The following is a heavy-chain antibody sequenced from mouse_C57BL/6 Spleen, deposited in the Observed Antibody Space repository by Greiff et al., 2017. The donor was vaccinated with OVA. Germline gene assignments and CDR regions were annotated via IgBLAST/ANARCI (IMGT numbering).Heavy chain of an antibody. CDR1: GYTFTSYW. CDR2: IYPGSGST. V-gene: IGHV1-55*01. CDR3: ARGNFYFDY. J-gene: IGHJ2*01. Sequence: QVQLKQPGAELVKPGASVKMSCKASGYTFTSYWITWVKQRPGQGLEWIGDIYPGSGSTNYNEKFKSKATLTVDTSSSTAYMQLRSLTSEDSAVYYCARGNFYFDYWGQGTTLTVSS.